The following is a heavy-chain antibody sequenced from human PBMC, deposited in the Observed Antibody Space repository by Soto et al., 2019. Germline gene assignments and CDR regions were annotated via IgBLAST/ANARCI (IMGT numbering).Heavy chain of an antibody. V-gene: IGHV4-30-2*05. CDR2: IYHSGST. CDR1: GGSISSGGYS. D-gene: IGHD6-13*01. Sequence: PSETLSLTCAVSGGSISSGGYSWSWVRQPPGKGLEWIGYIYHSGSTYYNPSLRSRVTISLDTSKNQFSLKLSSVTAADTAVYYCARGTSSWSWKFAYWGQGILVTVSS. CDR3: ARGTSSWSWKFAY. J-gene: IGHJ4*02.